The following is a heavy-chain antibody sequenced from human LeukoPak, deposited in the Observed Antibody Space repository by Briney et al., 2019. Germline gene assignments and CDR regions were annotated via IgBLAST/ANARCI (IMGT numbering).Heavy chain of an antibody. V-gene: IGHV3-23*01. Sequence: GGSLRLSCAASGFTFKTHAMSWVRQAPGKGLEWVSRIDDSGVIRSYADSVKGRFTISRDNSKMTLTLQMNSLRVEDTAVYYCARGEQDMATMSIDYWGQGSLITVSS. J-gene: IGHJ4*02. CDR3: ARGEQDMATMSIDY. D-gene: IGHD5-24*01. CDR2: IDDSGVIR. CDR1: GFTFKTHA.